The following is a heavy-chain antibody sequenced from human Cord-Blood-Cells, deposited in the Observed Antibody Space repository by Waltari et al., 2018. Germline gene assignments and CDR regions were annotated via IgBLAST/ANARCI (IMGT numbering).Heavy chain of an antibody. J-gene: IGHJ2*01. V-gene: IGHV4-34*01. D-gene: IGHD3-3*01. Sequence: QVQLQQWGAGLLKPSETLSLTCAVYGGSFSGYYWSWIRQPPGKGLEWIGEINHSGSTNYNPSLNSRVTISVDTSKNQFSLKLSSVTAADTAVYYCARGCYDFWSGYYTWYFDLWGRGTLVTVSS. CDR3: ARGCYDFWSGYYTWYFDL. CDR1: GGSFSGYY. CDR2: INHSGST.